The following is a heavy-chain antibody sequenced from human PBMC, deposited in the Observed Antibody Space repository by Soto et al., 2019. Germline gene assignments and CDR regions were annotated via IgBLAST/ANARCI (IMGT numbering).Heavy chain of an antibody. Sequence: GGSLRLSCAASGFTFSSYSMSWVRQAPGKGLEWVSGFRTGGDDGTTYYADSVKGRFTISRDNSKNTLFLQMNSLRAEDTAIYYCAKKVNSGPGSQYFDYWGQGTLVTV. CDR3: AKKVNSGPGSQYFDY. D-gene: IGHD3-10*01. CDR1: GFTFSSYS. V-gene: IGHV3-23*01. CDR2: FRTGGDDGTT. J-gene: IGHJ4*02.